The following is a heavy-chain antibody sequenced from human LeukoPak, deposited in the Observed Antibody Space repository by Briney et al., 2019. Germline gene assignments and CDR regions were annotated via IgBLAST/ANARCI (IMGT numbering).Heavy chain of an antibody. V-gene: IGHV1-2*02. CDR2: INPNSGGT. J-gene: IGHJ4*02. Sequence: RASVKVSCKASGYTFTSYDINWVRQATGQGLEWMGWINPNSGGTNYAQKFQGRVTLTRDTSISTVYMELSRLRSDDTAVYYCARMGAIGGASANPDYWGQGTLVTVSS. CDR3: ARMGAIGGASANPDY. CDR1: GYTFTSYD. D-gene: IGHD2-21*01.